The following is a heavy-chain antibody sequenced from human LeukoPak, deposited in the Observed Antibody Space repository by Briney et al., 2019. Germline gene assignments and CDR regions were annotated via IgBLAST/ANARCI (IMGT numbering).Heavy chain of an antibody. J-gene: IGHJ3*02. V-gene: IGHV3-23*01. CDR1: GFTFSSYA. CDR3: ARDCSAGSCYLVAFDI. D-gene: IGHD2-15*01. CDR2: ICASGGST. Sequence: GGSVRLSCAASGFTFSSYAMSWVRQAPGKGLEWVSAICASGGSTYYADSMKGRFTISRDNSKNTLYLQMNSLRTEDTAVYYCARDCSAGSCYLVAFDIWGQGTMVTVSS.